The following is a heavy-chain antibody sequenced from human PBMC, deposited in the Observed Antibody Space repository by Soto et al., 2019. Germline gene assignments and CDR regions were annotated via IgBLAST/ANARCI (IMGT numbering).Heavy chain of an antibody. Sequence: QVQLQQWGAGLLKPSETLSLTCAVYGGSFSGYYWSWIRQPPGKGLEWIGEINHSGSTNYNPSLKSRVTISVDTSTNQFSRKLSSVTAADTAVYYCARGLGDAFDIWGQGTMVTVSS. V-gene: IGHV4-34*01. CDR3: ARGLGDAFDI. CDR2: INHSGST. CDR1: GGSFSGYY. J-gene: IGHJ3*02.